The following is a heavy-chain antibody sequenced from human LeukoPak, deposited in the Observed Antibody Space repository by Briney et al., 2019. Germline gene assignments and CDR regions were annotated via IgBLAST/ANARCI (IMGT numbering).Heavy chain of an antibody. V-gene: IGHV1-69*05. J-gene: IGHJ5*02. Sequence: SVKVSCKASGGTFSSYAISWVRQAPGQGLEWMGRIIPIFGTANYAQKFQGRVTITTDESTSTAYMELSSLRSEDTAVYYCARDGMARGVILPLGFDPWGQGTLVTVSS. CDR1: GGTFSSYA. CDR3: ARDGMARGVILPLGFDP. D-gene: IGHD3-10*01. CDR2: IIPIFGTA.